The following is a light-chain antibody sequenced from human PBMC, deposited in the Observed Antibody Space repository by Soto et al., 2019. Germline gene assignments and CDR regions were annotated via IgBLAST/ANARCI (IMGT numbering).Light chain of an antibody. Sequence: EIVLTQSPGTLSVSPGERATLSCRASQTISSNNLAWYQQKPGQAPSLLIYGTSSRATGIPDRFSGSGSGTDFTLTSSRLEPEDSEIYYCQQYGSWTFGQGTKVEI. J-gene: IGKJ1*01. CDR2: GTS. CDR3: QQYGSWT. CDR1: QTISSNN. V-gene: IGKV3-20*01.